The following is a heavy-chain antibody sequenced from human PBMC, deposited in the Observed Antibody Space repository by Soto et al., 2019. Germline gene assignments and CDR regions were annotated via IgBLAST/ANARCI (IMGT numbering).Heavy chain of an antibody. CDR2: NFHTGTT. J-gene: IGHJ4*02. Sequence: QVQLQESGPGLVKPTGTLSLTCTVFSDSVAGINWWSWVRQSPGKGILWMAENFHTGTTNYKPSLNSRATISMDKSKNQGSLQLRSVTAADTALYFCARGRIGVAGYFDYWGQGTLVTVSS. CDR1: SDSVAGINW. CDR3: ARGRIGVAGYFDY. D-gene: IGHD6-19*01. V-gene: IGHV4-4*01.